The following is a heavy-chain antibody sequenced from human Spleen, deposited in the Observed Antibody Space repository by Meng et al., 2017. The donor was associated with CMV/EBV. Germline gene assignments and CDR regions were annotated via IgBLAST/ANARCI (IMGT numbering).Heavy chain of an antibody. V-gene: IGHV1-18*01. D-gene: IGHD2-15*01. CDR1: GYIIADYG. CDR3: ARGSGGDY. CDR2: ISAYNGNT. J-gene: IGHJ4*02. Sequence: ASVKVSCKASGYIIADYGFSWVRQAPGQGLEWLGWISAYNGNTDYAQSLQGRVTMTTDTSTSTAYMELRSLRSDDTAVYYCARGSGGDYWGQGTLVTVSS.